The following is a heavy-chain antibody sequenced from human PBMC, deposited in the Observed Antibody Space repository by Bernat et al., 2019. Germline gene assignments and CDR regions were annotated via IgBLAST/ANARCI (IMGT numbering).Heavy chain of an antibody. CDR3: ARHASEIQLWLLGWFDP. D-gene: IGHD5-18*01. V-gene: IGHV4-39*01. Sequence: QLQLQESGPGLVKPSETLSLTCTVSGGSISSSSYYWGWIRQPPGKGLEWIGSIYYSGSTYYNPSLKSRVTISVDTSKNQFSLKLSSVTAADTAVYYCARHASEIQLWLLGWFDPWGQGTLVTVSS. CDR2: IYYSGST. CDR1: GGSISSSSYY. J-gene: IGHJ5*02.